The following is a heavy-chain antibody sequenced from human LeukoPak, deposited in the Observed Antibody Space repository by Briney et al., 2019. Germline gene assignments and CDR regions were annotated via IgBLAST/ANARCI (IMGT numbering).Heavy chain of an antibody. CDR2: INPNSGGT. Sequence: ASVKVSCKASGYTFTGYYMHWVRQAPGQGLEWMGWINPNSGGTNYAQKFQGRVTMTRDTSISTAYMELSRLRSDDTAVYYCARVRGGWYRIDYWGQGTLVTVSS. CDR3: ARVRGGWYRIDY. CDR1: GYTFTGYY. J-gene: IGHJ4*02. D-gene: IGHD6-19*01. V-gene: IGHV1-2*02.